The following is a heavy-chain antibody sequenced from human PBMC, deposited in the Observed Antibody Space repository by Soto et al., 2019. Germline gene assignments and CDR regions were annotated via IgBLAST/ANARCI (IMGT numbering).Heavy chain of an antibody. CDR1: GFTFSGYW. D-gene: IGHD1-1*01. CDR2: IKSDGRDK. V-gene: IGHV3-7*01. Sequence: PGGSMRLSCAASGFTFSGYWMSWVRQAPGKGLEWVALIKSDGRDKYYMDSVKGRFTISRDNAKNSLDLQMNSLRVEDTAMYYCARASRGGPANAHGGQGALVTVSS. J-gene: IGHJ4*02. CDR3: ARASRGGPANAH.